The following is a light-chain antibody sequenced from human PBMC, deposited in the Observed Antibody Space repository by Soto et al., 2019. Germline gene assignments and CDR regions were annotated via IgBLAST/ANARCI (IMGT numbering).Light chain of an antibody. Sequence: DIQMTQSPSTLSGSVGDRVTITCRASQTISSWLAWYQQKPGKAPNLMIYAASSLHSGVPSRFSGSGSGTDFTLSISSLQPEDFATYYCQQTHSLPLSFGPGTKVDIK. CDR3: QQTHSLPLS. V-gene: IGKV1-12*01. J-gene: IGKJ3*01. CDR2: AAS. CDR1: QTISSW.